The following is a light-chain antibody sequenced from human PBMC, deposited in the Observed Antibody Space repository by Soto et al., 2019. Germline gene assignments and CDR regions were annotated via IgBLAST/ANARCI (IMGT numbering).Light chain of an antibody. CDR2: GAS. CDR1: QSVTSNY. CDR3: QQHGSSPPSWT. J-gene: IGKJ1*01. Sequence: ETVLTQSPGTLSLSPGERATLSCRASQSVTSNYLAWYQQKSGQAPRLLIYGASNRATGIPDRFSGSGSGTDFTLTISRLEHEDFAVYYCQQHGSSPPSWTFGQGTKVEIK. V-gene: IGKV3-20*01.